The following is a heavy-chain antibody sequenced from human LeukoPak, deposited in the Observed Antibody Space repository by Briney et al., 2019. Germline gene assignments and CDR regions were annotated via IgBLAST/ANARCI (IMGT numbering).Heavy chain of an antibody. CDR3: ARNQRNYPGYYYYYGMDV. CDR2: IYYSGST. V-gene: IGHV4-39*07. J-gene: IGHJ6*02. Sequence: SETLSLTCTVSGGSISSSSYYWGWIRQPPGKGLEWIGSIYYSGSTNYNPSLKSRVTISVDTSKNQFSLKLSSVTAADTAVYYCARNQRNYPGYYYYYGMDVWGQGTTVTVSS. D-gene: IGHD4-11*01. CDR1: GGSISSSSYY.